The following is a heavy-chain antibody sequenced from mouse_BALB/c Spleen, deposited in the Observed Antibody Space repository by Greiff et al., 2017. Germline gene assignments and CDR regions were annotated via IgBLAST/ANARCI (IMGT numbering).Heavy chain of an antibody. CDR3: ARHGPYFGY. D-gene: IGHD1-1*02. J-gene: IGHJ2*01. V-gene: IGHV1S56*01. CDR2: IYPGDGST. CDR1: GYTFTSYY. Sequence: QVQLQQSGPELVKPGASVKMSCKASGYTFTSYYIHWVKQRPGQGLEWIGWIYPGDGSTKYNEKFKGKTTLTADKSSSTAYMLLSSLTSEDSAIYFCARHGPYFGYWGQGTTLTVSS.